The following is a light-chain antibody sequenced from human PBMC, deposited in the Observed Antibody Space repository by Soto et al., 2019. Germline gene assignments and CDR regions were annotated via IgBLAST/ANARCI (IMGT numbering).Light chain of an antibody. J-gene: IGKJ4*01. CDR3: QQYYSYPLT. Sequence: AIRMTQSPSSFSASTGDRVSITCRASQGISSYLAWYQQKPGKATKLLIYAASTLQSGVPSRFSGSGSGTDFTLTSSCLQSEDFATYYCQQYYSYPLTFGGGTKVDIK. CDR1: QGISSY. V-gene: IGKV1-8*01. CDR2: AAS.